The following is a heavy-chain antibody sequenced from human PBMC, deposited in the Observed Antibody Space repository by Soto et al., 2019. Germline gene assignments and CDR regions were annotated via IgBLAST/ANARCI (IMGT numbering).Heavy chain of an antibody. J-gene: IGHJ6*02. CDR1: GYTFTGYY. CDR2: INPNSGGT. Sequence: ASVKVSCKASGYTFTGYYMHWVRQAPGQGLEWMGWINPNSGGTNYAQKFQGRVTMTRDTSISTAYMELSRLRSDDTAVYYCARIGQLWFGELHYYGMDVWGQGTTVIVS. V-gene: IGHV1-2*02. D-gene: IGHD3-10*01. CDR3: ARIGQLWFGELHYYGMDV.